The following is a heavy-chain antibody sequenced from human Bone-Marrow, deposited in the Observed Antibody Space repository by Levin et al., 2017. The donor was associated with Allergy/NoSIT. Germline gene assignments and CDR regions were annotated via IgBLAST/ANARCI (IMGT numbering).Heavy chain of an antibody. CDR3: AKTRITMVRGVIIKNLFDY. CDR2: ISGSGGST. CDR1: GFTFSSYA. J-gene: IGHJ4*02. Sequence: GESLKISCAASGFTFSSYAMSWVRQAPGKGLEWVSAISGSGGSTYYADSVKGRFTISRDNSKNTLYLQMNSLRAEDTAVYYCAKTRITMVRGVIIKNLFDYWGQGTLVTVSS. V-gene: IGHV3-23*01. D-gene: IGHD3-10*01.